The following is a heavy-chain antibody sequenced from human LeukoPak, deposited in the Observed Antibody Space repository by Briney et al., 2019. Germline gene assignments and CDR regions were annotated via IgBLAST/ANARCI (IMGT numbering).Heavy chain of an antibody. D-gene: IGHD3-22*01. CDR1: GGSINSDGYS. J-gene: IGHJ5*02. CDR2: IYHSGST. CDR3: ARDQCYYDSSGYRGCWFDP. V-gene: IGHV4-30-2*01. Sequence: SQTLSLTCAVSGGSINSDGYSWSWIRQPPGKGLEWIGYIYHSGSTYYNPSLKSRVTISVDRSKNQFSLKLSSVTAADTAVYYCARDQCYYDSSGYRGCWFDPWGQGTLVTASS.